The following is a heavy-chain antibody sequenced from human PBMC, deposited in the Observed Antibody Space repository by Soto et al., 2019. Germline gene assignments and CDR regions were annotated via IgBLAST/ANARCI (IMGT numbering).Heavy chain of an antibody. V-gene: IGHV3-23*01. CDR3: AKAAEGDYYYYYMDA. CDR1: RFTFSSYA. J-gene: IGHJ6*03. Sequence: EVQLLESGGDLVQPGGSLRLSCAASRFTFSSYAMTWVRQAPGKRLEWVSGISGSGGSTYYADSVKGRFTISRDNSKNTLYLQMISLRAEDTAVYYCAKAAEGDYYYYYMDAWGKGTTVTVSS. D-gene: IGHD3-16*01. CDR2: ISGSGGST.